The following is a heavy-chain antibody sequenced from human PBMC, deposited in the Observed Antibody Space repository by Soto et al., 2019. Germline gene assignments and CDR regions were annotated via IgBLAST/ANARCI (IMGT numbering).Heavy chain of an antibody. CDR2: ILAGGTT. CDR3: ASGVAASHFYYYYMDV. CDR1: GFTFTTYT. V-gene: IGHV3-23*01. Sequence: PGGSLRLSCAASGFTFTTYTMNWVRQAPGKGLEWVSGILAGGTTYYADSVKGRFTISRDNAKNSLHLQMNSLRAEDTAVYYCASGVAASHFYYYYMDVWGKGTTVTVSS. J-gene: IGHJ6*03. D-gene: IGHD2-15*01.